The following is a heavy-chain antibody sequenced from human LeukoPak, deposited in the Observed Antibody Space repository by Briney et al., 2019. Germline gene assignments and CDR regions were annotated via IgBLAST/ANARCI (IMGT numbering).Heavy chain of an antibody. CDR3: TLLRGYSYGYHYYYYMDV. J-gene: IGHJ6*03. D-gene: IGHD5-18*01. CDR1: GFTFSNAW. CDR2: IKSKTDGGTT. Sequence: GGSLRLSCAASGFTFSNAWMSWVRQAPGKGLEWVGRIKSKTDGGTTDYAAPVKGRFTISRDDSKNTLYLQMNSLKTEDTAVYYCTLLRGYSYGYHYYYYMDVWGKGTTVTVSS. V-gene: IGHV3-15*01.